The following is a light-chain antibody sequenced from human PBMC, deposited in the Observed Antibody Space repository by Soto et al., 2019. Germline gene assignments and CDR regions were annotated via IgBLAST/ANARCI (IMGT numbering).Light chain of an antibody. CDR3: LLHCNAIRL. CDR1: TGAVTSGHY. CDR2: DAN. Sequence: QAVVTQEPSLTVSPGGTVTLTCGSSTGAVTSGHYPYWFQKKPGQAPKTLIYDANNKSSWTPVRFSGSLFGGKAALTLSGAQADDESEYYCLLHCNAIRLFGGGTKLTVL. J-gene: IGLJ3*02. V-gene: IGLV7-46*01.